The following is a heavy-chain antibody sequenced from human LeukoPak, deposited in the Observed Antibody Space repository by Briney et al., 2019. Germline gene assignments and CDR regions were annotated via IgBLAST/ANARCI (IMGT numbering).Heavy chain of an antibody. D-gene: IGHD5-24*01. J-gene: IGHJ4*02. CDR1: GFTFSSYS. CDR2: ISGSGGST. V-gene: IGHV3-23*01. Sequence: PGGSLRLSCAASGFTFSSYSMNWIRQAPGKGLEWVSAISGSGGSTYYADSVKGRFTISRDNSKNTLYLQMNSLRAEDTAVYYCAKGTSSLEMANDCWGQGTLVTVSS. CDR3: AKGTSSLEMANDC.